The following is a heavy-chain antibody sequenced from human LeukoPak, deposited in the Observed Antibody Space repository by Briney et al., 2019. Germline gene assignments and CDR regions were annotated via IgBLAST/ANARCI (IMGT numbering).Heavy chain of an antibody. CDR3: ARDLGYCSGGSCYRWFDP. V-gene: IGHV1-18*01. D-gene: IGHD2-15*01. CDR1: GYTFTSYG. J-gene: IGHJ5*02. Sequence: ASVKVSCKASGYTFTSYGISWVRQAPGQGLEWMGRISAYNGNTNYAQKLQGRVTMTTDTSTSTAYMELRSLRSDDTAVYYCARDLGYCSGGSCYRWFDPWGQGTLVTVSS. CDR2: ISAYNGNT.